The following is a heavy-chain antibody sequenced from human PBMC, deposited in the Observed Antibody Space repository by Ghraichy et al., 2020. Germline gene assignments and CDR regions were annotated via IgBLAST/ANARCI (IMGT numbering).Heavy chain of an antibody. CDR2: IYYSGTT. J-gene: IGHJ6*02. CDR1: GGSIANYF. Sequence: SETLSLTCTVSGGSIANYFWSWIRQAPGKGLEWIGYIYYSGTTEYNHSLKSRVTISIDTSNTQFSLEVSSLTAADTAVYYCARGWILSTYYYGMDVWGQGTTVTVSS. CDR3: ARGWILSTYYYGMDV. D-gene: IGHD1-1*01. V-gene: IGHV4-59*12.